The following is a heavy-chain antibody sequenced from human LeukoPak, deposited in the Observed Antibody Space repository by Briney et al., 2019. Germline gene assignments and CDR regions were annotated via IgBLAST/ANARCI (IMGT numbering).Heavy chain of an antibody. J-gene: IGHJ4*02. CDR2: ISVGDDAT. Sequence: GGSLRLSCAASGFTFSSYAMTWVRQAPGKGLEWVSAISVGDDATYYADSVKGRFTISRDNSKNTLYLQMNSLRAEDTAVYYCAKDLVGTYPDYFDYWGQGTLVTVSS. D-gene: IGHD1-26*01. CDR3: AKDLVGTYPDYFDY. CDR1: GFTFSSYA. V-gene: IGHV3-23*01.